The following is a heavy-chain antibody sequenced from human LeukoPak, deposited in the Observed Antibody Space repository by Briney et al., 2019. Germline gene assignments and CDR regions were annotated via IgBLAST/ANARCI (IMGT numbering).Heavy chain of an antibody. CDR1: GFTFSSYA. J-gene: IGHJ4*02. CDR3: ARGPSLWYYYDSSGYPDY. D-gene: IGHD3-22*01. Sequence: GGSLRLSCAASGFTFSSYAMSWVRQAPGKGLEWVSAISGSGGSTYYADSVKGRFTISRDNSKNTLYLQMNSLRAEDTAVYYCARGPSLWYYYDSSGYPDYWGQGTLVTVSS. CDR2: ISGSGGST. V-gene: IGHV3-23*01.